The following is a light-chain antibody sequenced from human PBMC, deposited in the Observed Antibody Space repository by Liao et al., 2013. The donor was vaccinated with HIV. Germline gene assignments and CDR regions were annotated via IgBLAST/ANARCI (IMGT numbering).Light chain of an antibody. CDR2: QDS. J-gene: IGLJ2*01. Sequence: SYELTQPPSVSVSPGQTASITCSGDKLGDKYACWYQQKPGQSPVLVIYQDSKRPSGIPERFSGSNSGNTATLTISGTQAMDEADYYCQAWDSSPHVVFGGRDQADRP. V-gene: IGLV3-1*01. CDR3: QAWDSSPHVV. CDR1: KLGDKY.